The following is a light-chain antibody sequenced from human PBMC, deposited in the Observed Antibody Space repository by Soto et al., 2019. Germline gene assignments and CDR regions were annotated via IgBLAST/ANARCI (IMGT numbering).Light chain of an antibody. CDR1: SSDVGSYNL. CDR2: AVS. CDR3: CSFAGSSTPLV. V-gene: IGLV2-23*02. Sequence: QSALTQPASVSGSPGQSITISCTGTSSDVGSYNLVSWYQQHPGKAPKLIIYAVSKRPSGISNRFSGSKSGNTASLTISGLQAEDEADYYCCSFAGSSTPLVFGGGTKLTVL. J-gene: IGLJ2*01.